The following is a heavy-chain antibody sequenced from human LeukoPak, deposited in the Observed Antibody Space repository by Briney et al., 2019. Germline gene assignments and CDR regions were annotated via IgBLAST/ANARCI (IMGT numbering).Heavy chain of an antibody. CDR2: IYYSGST. D-gene: IGHD6-13*01. CDR3: ARQTAAASFDY. V-gene: IGHV4-31*03. J-gene: IGHJ4*02. CDR1: GGSISSGGYY. Sequence: PSETLSLTCTVSGGSISSGGYYWSWIRQHPGKGLEWIGYIYYSGSTYYNPSLKSRVTISVDTPKNQFSLKLSSVTAADTAVYYCARQTAAASFDYWGQGTLVTVSS.